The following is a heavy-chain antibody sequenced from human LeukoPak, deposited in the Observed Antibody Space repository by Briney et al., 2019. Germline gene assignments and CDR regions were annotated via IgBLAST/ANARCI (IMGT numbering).Heavy chain of an antibody. CDR3: ARVKGQLVHSYYYYYMDV. CDR1: DGSITSGYYY. Sequence: SETLSLTCTVSDGSITSGYYYWSWIRQPAGKGLEWIGRIYTTGSTNYNPSLKSRVTISVDTSKNQFSLKLSPVTAADTAVYYCARVKGQLVHSYYYYYMDVWGKGTTVTVSS. D-gene: IGHD6-6*01. V-gene: IGHV4-61*02. CDR2: IYTTGST. J-gene: IGHJ6*03.